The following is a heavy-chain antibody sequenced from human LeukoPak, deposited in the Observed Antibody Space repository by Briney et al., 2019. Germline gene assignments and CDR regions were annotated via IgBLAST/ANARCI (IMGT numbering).Heavy chain of an antibody. D-gene: IGHD1-1*01. CDR1: GYSFTSYW. CDR2: IYPGDSDT. Sequence: GESLKISCKGSGYSFTSYWIGWVRQMPGKGLVWMGIIYPGDSDTRYSPSFQGQVTISADKSISTAYLQWSSLKASDTAMYYCARHGPKNGNWFDPWGQGTLVTVSS. J-gene: IGHJ5*02. V-gene: IGHV5-51*01. CDR3: ARHGPKNGNWFDP.